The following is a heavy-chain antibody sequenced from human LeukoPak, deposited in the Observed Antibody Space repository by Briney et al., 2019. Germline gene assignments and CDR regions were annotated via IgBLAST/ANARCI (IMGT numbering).Heavy chain of an antibody. D-gene: IGHD6-19*01. V-gene: IGHV3-23*01. CDR2: ISGSGGST. CDR3: AKVRSSGWYSNQGGY. Sequence: GGSLRLSCAASGFTFSSDAMSWVRQAPGKGLEWVSGISGSGGSTYYADSVKGRFTISRDNSKNTLYLQMNSLRAEDTAVYYCAKVRSSGWYSNQGGYWGQGTLVTVSS. CDR1: GFTFSSDA. J-gene: IGHJ4*02.